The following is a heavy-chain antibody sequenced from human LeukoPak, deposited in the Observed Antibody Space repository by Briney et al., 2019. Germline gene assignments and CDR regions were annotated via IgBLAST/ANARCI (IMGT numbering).Heavy chain of an antibody. CDR3: VKVGIGSYRGSDAFDI. Sequence: ASVKVSCKASGYTFTTYGISWVRQAPGQGLEWMGWISAKSGNTNYAQKHEGRVTMTTDTSTSTAYMELRSLRSDDTAVYYCVKVGIGSYRGSDAFDIWGQGTMVTVSS. D-gene: IGHD1-26*01. CDR2: ISAKSGNT. CDR1: GYTFTTYG. V-gene: IGHV1-18*01. J-gene: IGHJ3*02.